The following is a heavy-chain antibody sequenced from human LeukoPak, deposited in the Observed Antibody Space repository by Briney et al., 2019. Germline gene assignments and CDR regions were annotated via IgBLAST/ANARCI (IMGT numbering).Heavy chain of an antibody. CDR1: GFTFSSYA. V-gene: IGHV3-30*02. Sequence: PGGSLRLSCAASGFTFSSYAMHWVRRAPGKGLEWVAFIRYDGSNKYFADSVKGRFTISRDNSKNTLYLQMNSLRPEDTAVYYCRAVAGVGDAFDIWGQGTMVTVCS. CDR3: RAVAGVGDAFDI. J-gene: IGHJ3*02. CDR2: IRYDGSNK. D-gene: IGHD6-19*01.